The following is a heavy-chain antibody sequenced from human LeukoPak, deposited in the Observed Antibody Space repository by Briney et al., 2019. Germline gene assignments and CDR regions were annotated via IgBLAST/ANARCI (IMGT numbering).Heavy chain of an antibody. D-gene: IGHD6-6*01. CDR2: TYYRSKWYN. CDR3: ARDLYRQLVFVGYYYYYMDV. CDR1: GDSVSSNSAA. V-gene: IGHV6-1*01. J-gene: IGHJ6*03. Sequence: SQTLSLTCAISGDSVSSNSAAWNWIRQSPSRGLEWLGRTYYRSKWYNDYAVSVKSRITINPDTSKNQFSLQLNSVTPEDTAVYYCARDLYRQLVFVGYYYYYMDVWGKGTTVTVSS.